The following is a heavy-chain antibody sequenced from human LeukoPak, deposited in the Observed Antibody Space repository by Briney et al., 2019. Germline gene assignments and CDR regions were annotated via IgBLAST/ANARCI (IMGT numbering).Heavy chain of an antibody. D-gene: IGHD1-20*01. CDR1: GFTFSSHA. Sequence: PGGSLRLSCAASGFTFSSHAIHWVRQAPGKGLEWVAVISYDGSRKNYADSVRGRFTISRDNSKNTLYLQMNSLRAEDTAVYYCARGPKLEGSYNWNDHRGYYFDYWGQGTLVTVSS. CDR2: ISYDGSRK. V-gene: IGHV3-30*14. CDR3: ARGPKLEGSYNWNDHRGYYFDY. J-gene: IGHJ4*02.